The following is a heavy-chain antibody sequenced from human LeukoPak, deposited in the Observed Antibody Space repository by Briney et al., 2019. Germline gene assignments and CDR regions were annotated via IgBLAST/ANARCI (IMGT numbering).Heavy chain of an antibody. CDR2: IYYSGST. Sequence: SETLSLTCTVSGGAISNYYWSWIRQPPGKGLEWIGYIYYSGSTNYNPSLKSRVTISVDTSKNQFSLKLSSVTAADTAVYYCARKKFIAAGGFDPWGQGTLVTTSS. V-gene: IGHV4-59*01. CDR3: ARKKFIAAGGFDP. J-gene: IGHJ5*02. D-gene: IGHD6-6*01. CDR1: GGAISNYY.